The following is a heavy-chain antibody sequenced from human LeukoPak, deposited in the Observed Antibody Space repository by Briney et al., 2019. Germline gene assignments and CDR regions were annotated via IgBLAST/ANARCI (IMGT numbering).Heavy chain of an antibody. D-gene: IGHD3-10*02. J-gene: IGHJ3*02. CDR3: ARPDGTYYVLDI. Sequence: ASVKVSCKASGYTFTNYAMHWARQAPGQRPEWMGWINAGNGNTKYSQKFQGRVTITRDTSASTAYMELSSLRSEDTAVYYCARPDGTYYVLDIWGQGTVVTVSS. CDR2: INAGNGNT. CDR1: GYTFTNYA. V-gene: IGHV1-3*01.